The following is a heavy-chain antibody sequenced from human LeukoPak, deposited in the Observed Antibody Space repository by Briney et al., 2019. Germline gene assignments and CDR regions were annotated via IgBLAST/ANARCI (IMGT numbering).Heavy chain of an antibody. J-gene: IGHJ6*03. D-gene: IGHD3-9*01. CDR3: ARLSQGILTGYYTPYYCYYYMDV. V-gene: IGHV4-34*01. CDR1: GRSFSGYY. Sequence: PSETLSLTCAVYGRSFSGYYWSWIRQPPGKGLEWIGEINHSGSTNYNPSLKSRVTISVDTSKNQFSLKLSSVTAADTAVYYCARLSQGILTGYYTPYYCYYYMDVWGKGTTVTISS. CDR2: INHSGST.